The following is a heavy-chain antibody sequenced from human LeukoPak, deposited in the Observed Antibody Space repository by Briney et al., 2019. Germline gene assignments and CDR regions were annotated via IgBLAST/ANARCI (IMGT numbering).Heavy chain of an antibody. CDR3: ARDAGYCSGGSCYPGQFDY. V-gene: IGHV3-74*01. CDR1: GFTFTRYW. D-gene: IGHD2-15*01. Sequence: GGSLRLSCATSGFTFTRYWMHWVRQAPGKGLVWVSRLNSDGSITNYADSVKGRFTISRDNAKNTVYLQMNSLRAEDTAVYYCARDAGYCSGGSCYPGQFDYWGQGTLVTVSS. CDR2: LNSDGSIT. J-gene: IGHJ4*02.